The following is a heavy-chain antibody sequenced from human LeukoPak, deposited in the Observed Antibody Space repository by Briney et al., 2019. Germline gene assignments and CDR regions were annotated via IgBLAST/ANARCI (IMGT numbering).Heavy chain of an antibody. CDR2: IYYSGST. V-gene: IGHV4-39*07. CDR1: GGSISSSSYY. Sequence: SETLSLTCTVSGGSISSSSYYWGWIRQPPGKGLEWIGSIYYSGSTYYNPSLKSRVTISVDTSKNQFSLKLSSVTAADTAVYYCAREGWFDPWGQGTLVTVSS. CDR3: AREGWFDP. J-gene: IGHJ5*02.